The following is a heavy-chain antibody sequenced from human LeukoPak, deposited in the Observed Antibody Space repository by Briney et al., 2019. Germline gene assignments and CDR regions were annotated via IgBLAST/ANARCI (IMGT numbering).Heavy chain of an antibody. J-gene: IGHJ4*02. CDR1: GGSISSYY. V-gene: IGHV4-59*08. CDR2: IYYSGST. CDR3: ARVSLCSGGSCSAQYYFDY. Sequence: SETLSLTCTVSGGSISSYYWSWIRQPPGKGLEWIGYIYYSGSTNYNPSLESRVTISVDTSKNQFSLKLSSVTAADTAVYYCARVSLCSGGSCSAQYYFDYWGQGTLVTVSS. D-gene: IGHD2-15*01.